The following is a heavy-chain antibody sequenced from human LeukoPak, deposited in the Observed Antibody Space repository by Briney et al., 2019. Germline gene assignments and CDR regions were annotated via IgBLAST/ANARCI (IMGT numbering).Heavy chain of an antibody. CDR1: GYTFSGYY. CDR2: NSNSGGT. V-gene: IGHV1-2*02. CDR3: ARDLAGDGLSYFDY. D-gene: IGHD6-19*01. Sequence: ASVTVSCKASGYTFSGYYMHWVRRAPGQGLEWMGWNSNSGGTKYAQKFQGRVTMTRDTSISTAYMGLTSLKSDDTAVYYCARDLAGDGLSYFDYWGQGTLVTVSS. J-gene: IGHJ4*02.